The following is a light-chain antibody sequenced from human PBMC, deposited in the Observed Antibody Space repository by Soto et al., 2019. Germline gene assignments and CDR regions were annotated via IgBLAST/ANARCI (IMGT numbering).Light chain of an antibody. CDR2: GVY. J-gene: IGKJ5*01. CDR3: QFYGSSLIT. V-gene: IGKV3-20*01. CDR1: QSVSSN. Sequence: EIEMTQSPATLSVYLGDRATLSCRASQSVSSNLAWYQQKPGQSPRLLIYGVYSRATGTPDRFSGSGSGTDFTLTISRLEPEDSAVYYCQFYGSSLITFGQGTRLENK.